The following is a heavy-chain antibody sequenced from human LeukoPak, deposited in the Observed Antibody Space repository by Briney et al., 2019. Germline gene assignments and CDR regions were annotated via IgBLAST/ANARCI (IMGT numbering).Heavy chain of an antibody. CDR1: GFTFSSYA. Sequence: PGGSLRLSCAASGFTFSSYAMHWVRQAPGKGLEWVAVISYDGSNKYYADSVKGRFTISRDNSKNTLYLQMNSLRAEDTAVYYCARWDLLVANGGFDYWGQGTLVTVSS. J-gene: IGHJ4*02. V-gene: IGHV3-30-3*01. D-gene: IGHD2-8*02. CDR3: ARWDLLVANGGFDY. CDR2: ISYDGSNK.